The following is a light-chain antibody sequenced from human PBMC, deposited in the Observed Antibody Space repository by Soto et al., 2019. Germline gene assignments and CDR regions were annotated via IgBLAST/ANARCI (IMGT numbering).Light chain of an antibody. CDR2: GAS. Sequence: TQSPVILSVSPGERATLSCRASQSVSSSYLAWYQQKPGQAPRLLIYGASSRATGIPDRFSGSGSGTDFTLTISRLEPEDFAVYYCQQYGSSPLTFGGGTKVDIK. V-gene: IGKV3-20*01. J-gene: IGKJ4*01. CDR3: QQYGSSPLT. CDR1: QSVSSSY.